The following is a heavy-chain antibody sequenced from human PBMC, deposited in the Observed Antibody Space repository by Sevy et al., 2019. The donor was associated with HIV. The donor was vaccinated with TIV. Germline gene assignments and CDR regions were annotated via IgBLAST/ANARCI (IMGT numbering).Heavy chain of an antibody. J-gene: IGHJ4*02. V-gene: IGHV4-39*01. Sequence: SETLSLTCTVSGDSMSRSNHYWGWIRQPPGKGLEWIGIIYDRGTTYYNPSLKSRITISEDTSKNQFSLRLTSVTAADTALYFCARLLGDNGYFDQWGQGTLVTVSS. CDR3: ARLLGDNGYFDQ. CDR1: GDSMSRSNHY. CDR2: IYDRGTT. D-gene: IGHD4-17*01.